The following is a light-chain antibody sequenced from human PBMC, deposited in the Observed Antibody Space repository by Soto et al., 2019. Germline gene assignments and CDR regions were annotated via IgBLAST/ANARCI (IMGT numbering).Light chain of an antibody. J-gene: IGKJ1*01. CDR3: QQYGSSPWT. CDR1: HSVNLN. CDR2: GAS. Sequence: EIMMTQSPGTLSVSPGEGATLSCTASHSVNLNLAWYQQKPGQPPRLLLYGASTRATGIPVRFSGSGSGTDFTLTISRLEPEDFAVYYCQQYGSSPWTFGQGTKVDIK. V-gene: IGKV3-20*01.